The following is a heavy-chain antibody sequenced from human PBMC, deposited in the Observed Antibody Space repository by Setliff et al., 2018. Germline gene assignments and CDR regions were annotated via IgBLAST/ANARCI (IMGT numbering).Heavy chain of an antibody. CDR1: GYNFANHW. Sequence: GESLKISCQASGYNFANHWIAWVRLMPGKGLEYMGRIDPGDSYADYSPSFEGLVTISADKSRTTVYLQWTSLQASDTALYLCARLGRERSTFAGLDAWGQGTQVTVSS. CDR2: IDPGDSYA. D-gene: IGHD1-1*01. J-gene: IGHJ5*02. CDR3: ARLGRERSTFAGLDA. V-gene: IGHV5-10-1*01.